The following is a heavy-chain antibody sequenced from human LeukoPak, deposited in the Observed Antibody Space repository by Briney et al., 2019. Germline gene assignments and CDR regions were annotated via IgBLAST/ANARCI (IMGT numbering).Heavy chain of an antibody. Sequence: GGSLRLSCAASGFTVSSNYMSWVRQAPGKGLEWVSVIYSGGSTYYADSVKGRFTISRDNSKNTLYLQMNSLSAEDTAVYYCAKDLTVTTTRYFQHWGQGTLVTVSS. CDR2: IYSGGST. CDR3: AKDLTVTTTRYFQH. CDR1: GFTVSSNY. D-gene: IGHD4-17*01. V-gene: IGHV3-53*01. J-gene: IGHJ1*01.